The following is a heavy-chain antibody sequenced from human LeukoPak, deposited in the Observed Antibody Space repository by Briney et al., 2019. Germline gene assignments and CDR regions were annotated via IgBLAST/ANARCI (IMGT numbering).Heavy chain of an antibody. CDR2: ISNNGGYT. CDR1: GFTFSSSA. CDR3: AKQLGYCSDGSCYFPY. D-gene: IGHD2-15*01. J-gene: IGHJ4*02. V-gene: IGHV3-23*01. Sequence: QPGGSLRLSCAASGFTFSSSAMSWVRQAPGKGLEWVSAISNNGGYTYYADSVQGRFTISRDNSKSTLCLQMNSLGAEDTAVYYCAKQLGYCSDGSCYFPYWGQGTLVTVSS.